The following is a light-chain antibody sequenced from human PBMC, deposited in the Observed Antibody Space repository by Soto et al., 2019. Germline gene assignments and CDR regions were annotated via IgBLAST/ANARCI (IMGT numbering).Light chain of an antibody. V-gene: IGLV1-51*01. CDR3: GTWDSSLSGAV. CDR1: SSNIGNND. J-gene: IGLJ7*01. CDR2: DNN. Sequence: QSVLTQPPSVSAAPGQKVTISCSGRSSNIGNNDVSCYQQLPGTAPNVVIYDNNKRPSGIPDRFSGSKSGTTATLGITGLQTGDEADYYCGTWDSSLSGAVFGGGTQLTVL.